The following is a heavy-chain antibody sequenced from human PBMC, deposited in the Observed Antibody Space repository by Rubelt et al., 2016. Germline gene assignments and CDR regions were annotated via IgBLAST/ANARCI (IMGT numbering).Heavy chain of an antibody. Sequence: VKVSCKASGGTFSSYAISWVRQAPGQGLEWMGGIIPILGIANYAQKFQGRVTITADKSTSTAYMELSSLRSEDTAGYYCARDPSYISSLFPGYWGQGTLVTVSS. V-gene: IGHV1-69*10. D-gene: IGHD6-13*01. J-gene: IGHJ4*02. CDR2: IIPILGIA. CDR1: GGTFSSYA. CDR3: ARDPSYISSLFPGY.